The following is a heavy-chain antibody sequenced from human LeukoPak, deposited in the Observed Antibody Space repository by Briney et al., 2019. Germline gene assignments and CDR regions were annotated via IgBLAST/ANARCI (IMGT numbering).Heavy chain of an antibody. CDR3: ARHGPHYGGTFFDY. J-gene: IGHJ4*02. Sequence: KSSETLSLTCTVSGGSISSYYWSWIRQPPGKGLEWIGYIYYSGSTNYNPSLKSRVTISVDTSKNQFSLKLSSVTAADTAVYYCARHGPHYGGTFFDYWGQGTLVTVSS. V-gene: IGHV4-59*08. D-gene: IGHD4-23*01. CDR2: IYYSGST. CDR1: GGSISSYY.